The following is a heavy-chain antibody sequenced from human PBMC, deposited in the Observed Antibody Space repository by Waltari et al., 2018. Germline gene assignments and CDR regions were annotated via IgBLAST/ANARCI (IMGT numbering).Heavy chain of an antibody. CDR1: GGSITNYY. CDR3: ARTPYRSGSY. CDR2: ISYSGAT. V-gene: IGHV4-59*01. J-gene: IGHJ4*02. D-gene: IGHD6-19*01. Sequence: QVQLQESGPGLVKPWETLSLTCTVSGGSITNYYWSWVRQSPGKGLEWIGYISYSGATTYNPSLKSRVTISVDTSKNQFSLNLTSVTAADTAVYYCARTPYRSGSYWGQGILV.